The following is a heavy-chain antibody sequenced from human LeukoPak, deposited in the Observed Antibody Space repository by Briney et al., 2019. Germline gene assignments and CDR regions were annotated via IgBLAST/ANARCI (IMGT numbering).Heavy chain of an antibody. J-gene: IGHJ4*02. Sequence: GASVKVSCKASGGTFSSYAISWVRQAPGQGLEWMGGIIPIFGTANYAQKFQGRVTITADESTSTAYMELRSLRSDDTAVYYCARDTYYYDSSGYSLIDYWGQGTLVTVSS. CDR3: ARDTYYYDSSGYSLIDY. V-gene: IGHV1-69*13. CDR2: IIPIFGTA. CDR1: GGTFSSYA. D-gene: IGHD3-22*01.